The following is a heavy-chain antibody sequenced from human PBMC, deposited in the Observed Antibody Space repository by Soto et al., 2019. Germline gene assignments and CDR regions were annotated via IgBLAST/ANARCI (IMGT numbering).Heavy chain of an antibody. J-gene: IGHJ5*02. CDR2: IYYSGST. V-gene: IGHV4-59*08. D-gene: IGHD1-26*01. CDR1: GDSISSYY. Sequence: SETLSLTSTVSGDSISSYYWSWTRQPPGKGLEWIGYIYYSGSTNYNPSLKRRVTISVDTSKNQFSLKLSSVTAADTAVYYCARREGAIWFDPWGQGTLVTVSS. CDR3: ARREGAIWFDP.